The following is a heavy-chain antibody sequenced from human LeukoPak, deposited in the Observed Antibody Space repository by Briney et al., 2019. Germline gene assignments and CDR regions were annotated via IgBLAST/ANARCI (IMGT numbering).Heavy chain of an antibody. CDR3: ARDPVEWELLLDY. V-gene: IGHV3-7*01. J-gene: IGHJ4*02. CDR1: GFTFSSYW. CDR2: MNIDGSEK. D-gene: IGHD1-26*01. Sequence: GGSLRLSCAASGFTFSSYWMGWGRQAPGKRLEWVANMNIDGSEKYYADSAKGRFTISRDNARNSVYLQMNSLRVEDTAVYYCARDPVEWELLLDYWGQGTLVTVCS.